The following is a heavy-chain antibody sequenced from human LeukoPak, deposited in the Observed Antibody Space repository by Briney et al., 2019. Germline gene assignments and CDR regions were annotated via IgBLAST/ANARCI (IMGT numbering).Heavy chain of an antibody. CDR1: GFTFSSYN. J-gene: IGHJ4*02. V-gene: IGHV3-21*01. CDR2: ISSSSSYI. D-gene: IGHD1-26*01. Sequence: GGSLRLSCAASGFTFSSYNMNWVRQAPGKGLEWVSSISSSSSYIYYADSVKGRFTISRDNAKNSLYLQMNSLRAEDTAAYYCARDRRNSGSYYVDYWGQGTLVTVSS. CDR3: ARDRRNSGSYYVDY.